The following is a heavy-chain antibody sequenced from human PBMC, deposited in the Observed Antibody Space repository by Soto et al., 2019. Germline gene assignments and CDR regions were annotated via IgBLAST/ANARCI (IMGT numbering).Heavy chain of an antibody. Sequence: SETLSLTCTVSGGSLTSEGYYWSWIRQLPGKGLEWIGYIYYSGSIFYNPFLKSRASISAHSSKRQFSLKPTSVTAADTAVYYCARSRLWEQHFDSWGQGTLVTVSS. CDR1: GGSLTSEGYY. D-gene: IGHD1-26*01. V-gene: IGHV4-31*03. J-gene: IGHJ4*02. CDR2: IYYSGSI. CDR3: ARSRLWEQHFDS.